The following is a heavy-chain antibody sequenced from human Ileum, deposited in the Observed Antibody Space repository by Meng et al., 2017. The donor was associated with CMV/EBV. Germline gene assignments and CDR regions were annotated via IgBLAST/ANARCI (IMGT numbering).Heavy chain of an antibody. CDR1: GFSFPEYY. D-gene: IGHD6-13*01. CDR3: ARVASSSWVGWYFDY. J-gene: IGHJ4*02. CDR2: INPNGDEG. V-gene: IGHV3-7*01. Sequence: GESLKISCEASGFSFPEYYMAWVRQAPGKGLEWVASINPNGDEGRYVDSVKGRFTISRDNANNALYLQMNSLRDEDTAVYYCARVASSSWVGWYFDYWGQGALVTVSS.